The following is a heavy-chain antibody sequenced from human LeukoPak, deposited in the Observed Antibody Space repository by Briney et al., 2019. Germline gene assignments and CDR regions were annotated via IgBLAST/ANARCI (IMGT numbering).Heavy chain of an antibody. V-gene: IGHV1-24*01. J-gene: IGHJ4*02. CDR2: FDPEDGET. CDR1: GYTLTELS. CDR3: ARGDKSMFDY. Sequence: EASVTVSCKVSGYTLTELSMHWVRQAPGKGLEWMGGFDPEDGETIYAQKFQGRVTITADESTSTAYMELSSLRSEDTAVYYCARGDKSMFDYWGQGTLVTVSS.